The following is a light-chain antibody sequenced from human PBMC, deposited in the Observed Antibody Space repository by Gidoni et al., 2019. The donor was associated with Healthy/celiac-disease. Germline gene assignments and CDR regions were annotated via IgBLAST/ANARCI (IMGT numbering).Light chain of an antibody. V-gene: IGKV3-15*01. CDR1: QGVSSN. J-gene: IGKJ1*01. Sequence: EIVMTKSHATLSVSPGERATLSCRASQGVSSNLAWYQQKPGQAPRLLIYGASTRATGIPARFSGSGSGTEFTLTISSLQSEDFAVYYCQQYNNWPPWTFGQGTKVEIK. CDR2: GAS. CDR3: QQYNNWPPWT.